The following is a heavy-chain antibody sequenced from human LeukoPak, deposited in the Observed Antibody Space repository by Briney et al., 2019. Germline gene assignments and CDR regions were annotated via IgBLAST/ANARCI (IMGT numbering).Heavy chain of an antibody. J-gene: IGHJ4*02. Sequence: SVKVSCKASGGTFSSYAISWVRQAPGQGLEWMGGILPIFGTANYAQKFQGRVTITADESTSTAYMELSSLRSEDTAVYYCALESHGGHIVVVTATSVKDYWGQGTLVTVSS. CDR2: ILPIFGTA. V-gene: IGHV1-69*13. D-gene: IGHD2-21*02. CDR1: GGTFSSYA. CDR3: ALESHGGHIVVVTATSVKDY.